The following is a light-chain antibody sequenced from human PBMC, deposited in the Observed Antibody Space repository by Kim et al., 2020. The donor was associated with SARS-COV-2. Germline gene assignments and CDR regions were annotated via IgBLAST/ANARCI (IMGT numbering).Light chain of an antibody. CDR1: TYNVGNNY. CDR3: GTWDSSLSATV. J-gene: IGLJ3*02. Sequence: QSVLTQPPSVSAAPGQKFTISCSGGTYNVGNNYVAWYQQSPGTAPKLLIYDNNKRPSGTPDRFSGSKSGTSATLGITGLQTGDEADYYCGTWDSSLSATVFGGGTQLTVL. CDR2: DNN. V-gene: IGLV1-51*01.